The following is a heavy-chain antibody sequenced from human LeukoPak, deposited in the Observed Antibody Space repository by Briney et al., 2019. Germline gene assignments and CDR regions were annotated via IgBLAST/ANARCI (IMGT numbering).Heavy chain of an antibody. D-gene: IGHD3-22*01. CDR3: ARSLVHYYDSSEEGVYY. CDR2: INPNSGGT. V-gene: IGHV1-2*02. CDR1: GYTFTGYY. J-gene: IGHJ4*02. Sequence: ASVKVSCKASGYTFTGYYMHWVRQAPGQGLEWMGWINPNSGGTNYAQKFQGRVTMTRDTSISTAYMELSRLRSDDTPVYYCARSLVHYYDSSEEGVYYWGQGTLVTVSS.